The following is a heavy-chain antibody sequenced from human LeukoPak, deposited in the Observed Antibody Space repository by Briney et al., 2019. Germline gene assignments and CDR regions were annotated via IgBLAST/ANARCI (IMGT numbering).Heavy chain of an antibody. CDR1: GGSISSGDYY. V-gene: IGHV4-30-4*08. CDR3: ARVPYYYDSSGSDY. CDR2: IYYSGST. D-gene: IGHD3-22*01. Sequence: PSQTLSLTCSVSGGSISSGDYYWSWIRQPPGKGLEWIGYIYYSGSTNYNPSLKSRVTISVDTSKNQFSLKLSSVTAADTAVYYCARVPYYYDSSGSDYWGQGTLVTVSS. J-gene: IGHJ4*02.